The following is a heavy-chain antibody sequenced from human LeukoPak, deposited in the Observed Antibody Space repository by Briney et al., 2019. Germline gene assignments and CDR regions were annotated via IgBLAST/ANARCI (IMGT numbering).Heavy chain of an antibody. CDR2: IYYSGSA. V-gene: IGHV4-31*03. CDR3: ARVLEFGLQSDY. D-gene: IGHD4-11*01. Sequence: SQTLSLTCTVSGGSISSGGHYWSWIRQHPGKGLEWIGCIYYSGSAYYNPSLKSRVTISVDTSKNQFSLKLSSVTAADTAVYYCARVLEFGLQSDYWGQGTLVTVAS. CDR1: GGSISSGGHY. J-gene: IGHJ4*02.